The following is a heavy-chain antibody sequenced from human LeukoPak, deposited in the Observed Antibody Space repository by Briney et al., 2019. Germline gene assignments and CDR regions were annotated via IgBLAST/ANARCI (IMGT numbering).Heavy chain of an antibody. CDR3: AKSFTIFGVVIRMYYFDY. J-gene: IGHJ4*02. D-gene: IGHD3-3*01. V-gene: IGHV3-23*01. CDR1: GFTFSSYA. Sequence: PGGSLRLSCAASGFTFSSYAMSWVRQAPGKGLEGVSAISGSGGSTYYADSVKGRFTISRDNSKNTLYLQMNSLRAEDTAVYYCAKSFTIFGVVIRMYYFDYWGRGTLVTVSS. CDR2: ISGSGGST.